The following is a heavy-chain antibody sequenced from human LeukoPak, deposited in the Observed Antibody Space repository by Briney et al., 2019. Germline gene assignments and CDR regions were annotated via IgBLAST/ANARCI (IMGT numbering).Heavy chain of an antibody. CDR1: GVSISSGGYY. CDR2: IYHSGST. CDR3: ARAPHPYGSGSYKVY. V-gene: IGHV4-30-2*01. Sequence: KPSETLSLTCTVSGVSISSGGYYWSWIRQPPGKGLEWIGYIYHSGSTYYNPSLKSRVTISVDRSKNQFSLKLSSVTAADTAVYYCARAPHPYGSGSYKVYWGQGTLVTVSS. J-gene: IGHJ4*02. D-gene: IGHD3-10*01.